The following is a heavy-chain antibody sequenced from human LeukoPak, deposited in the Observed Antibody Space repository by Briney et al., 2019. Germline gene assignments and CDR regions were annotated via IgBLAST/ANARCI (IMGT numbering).Heavy chain of an antibody. V-gene: IGHV4-61*01. J-gene: IGHJ4*02. CDR2: IYYSGST. Sequence: SETLSLTCTVSGGSVSSGSYYWSWIRQPPGKGLEWIGYIYYSGSTNYNPSLKSRVTISVDTSKNQFSLKLSSVTAADTAVYYCARVSYGSATKEDYWGQGTLVTVSS. CDR1: GGSVSSGSYY. CDR3: ARVSYGSATKEDY. D-gene: IGHD3-10*01.